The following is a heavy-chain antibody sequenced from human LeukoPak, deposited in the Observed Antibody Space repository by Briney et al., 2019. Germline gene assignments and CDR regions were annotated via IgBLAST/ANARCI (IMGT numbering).Heavy chain of an antibody. V-gene: IGHV3-21*01. CDR1: GFTFSNYA. CDR3: ARDRGLAGWDY. CDR2: ISSSSSYI. J-gene: IGHJ4*02. Sequence: SGGSLRLSCAASGFTFSNYAMNWVRQAPGKGLEWVSSISSSSSYIYYTDSVKGRFTISRDNPKNSLYLQMNTQRAEDMAVYYCARDRGLAGWDYWGQGTLVTVSS. D-gene: IGHD2-15*01.